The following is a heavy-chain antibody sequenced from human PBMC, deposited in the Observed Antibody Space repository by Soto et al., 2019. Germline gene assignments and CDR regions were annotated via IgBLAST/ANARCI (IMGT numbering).Heavy chain of an antibody. Sequence: QVQLQQWGAGLLKPSETLSLTCAVYGGSFSGYYWSWIRQPPGKGLEWIGEINHSGSTNYNPSLKSRVTISEDTSKSQFALKLSSVTAADTAVYYCARGREYSSSGIDYWGQGTLGTVSS. J-gene: IGHJ4*02. V-gene: IGHV4-34*01. CDR3: ARGREYSSSGIDY. CDR1: GGSFSGYY. D-gene: IGHD6-6*01. CDR2: INHSGST.